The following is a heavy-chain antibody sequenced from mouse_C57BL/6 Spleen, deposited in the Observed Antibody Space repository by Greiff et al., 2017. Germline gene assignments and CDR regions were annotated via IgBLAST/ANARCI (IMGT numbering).Heavy chain of an antibody. CDR2: IHPNSGST. J-gene: IGHJ4*01. Sequence: QVQLQQPGAELVKPGASVKLSCKASGYTFTSYWMHWVKQRPGQGLEWIGMIHPNSGSTNYNEKFKSKATLTVDKSSSTAYMQLSSLTSEDSAVYYCARSVYCDYDEDYYAMDYWGQGTSVTVSS. V-gene: IGHV1-64*01. CDR1: GYTFTSYW. D-gene: IGHD2-4*01. CDR3: ARSVYCDYDEDYYAMDY.